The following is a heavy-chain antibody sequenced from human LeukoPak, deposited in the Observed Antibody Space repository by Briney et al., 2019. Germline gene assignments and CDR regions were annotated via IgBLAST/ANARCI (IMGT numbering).Heavy chain of an antibody. CDR3: ARVDGGYYNYFDC. J-gene: IGHJ4*02. CDR2: IWYDGSNK. V-gene: IGHV3-33*01. D-gene: IGHD3-22*01. CDR1: GFIFSSYG. Sequence: GGSLRLSCAASGFIFSSYGMHWVRQAPGKGLEWVAVIWYDGSNKYYADSVKARFTISRDNSKNTLYLQMNGLRAEDTAVYYCARVDGGYYNYFDCWGRGTLVTVAS.